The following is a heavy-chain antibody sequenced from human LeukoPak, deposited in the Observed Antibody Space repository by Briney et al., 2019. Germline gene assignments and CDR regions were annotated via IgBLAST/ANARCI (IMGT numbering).Heavy chain of an antibody. J-gene: IGHJ4*02. V-gene: IGHV3-23*01. Sequence: GGSLRLSCAASGFTFSSYAMSWVRQAPGKGLEWVSAISGSGGSTYFADSVKGRFTISRDNSKNTLYLQMNSLRAEDTAVCYCAKSPEYGSGSFFDYWGQGTLATVSS. CDR1: GFTFSSYA. D-gene: IGHD3-10*01. CDR3: AKSPEYGSGSFFDY. CDR2: ISGSGGST.